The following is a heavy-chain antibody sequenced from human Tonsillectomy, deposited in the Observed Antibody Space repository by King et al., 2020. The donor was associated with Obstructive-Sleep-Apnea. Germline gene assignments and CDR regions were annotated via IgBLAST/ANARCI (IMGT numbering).Heavy chain of an antibody. D-gene: IGHD6-6*01. V-gene: IGHV3-30*02. J-gene: IGHJ4*02. CDR3: AKDNSNWSVDY. CDR1: GFTFSSSG. Sequence: VQLVESGGGVVQPGGSLRLSCAASGFTFSSSGMHWVRQVPGKGLEWVTFIRYDGSIEYYADSVKGRFSVSRDNSKNALFLQINNLSAEETAVYYCAKDNSNWSVDYWGQGILVTVSS. CDR2: IRYDGSIE.